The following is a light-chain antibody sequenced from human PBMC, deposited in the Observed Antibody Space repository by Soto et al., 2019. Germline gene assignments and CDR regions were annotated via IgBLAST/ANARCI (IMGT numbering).Light chain of an antibody. V-gene: IGKV3-20*01. CDR3: QQYSESPRT. CDR1: QTFTRAY. Sequence: IVVSLSPCTLDFWLGERATPASRASQTFTRAYMAWYQQNPGQAPSLLIYAASTRAVGIPDRFSASGSGTDFTLTISRLEPEDFAVYYCQQYSESPRTFGQGTKVDIK. J-gene: IGKJ1*01. CDR2: AAS.